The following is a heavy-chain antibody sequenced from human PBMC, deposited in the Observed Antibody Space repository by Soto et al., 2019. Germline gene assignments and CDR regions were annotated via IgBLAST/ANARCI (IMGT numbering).Heavy chain of an antibody. Sequence: SVKVSCKASGGTFSSYAISWVRQAPGQGLEWMGGIIPIFGTANYAQKFQGRVTITADESTSTAYMELSSLRSEDTAVYYCARGTYYYDSSGYYSGMDAFDIWGQGTMVTVSS. CDR2: IIPIFGTA. J-gene: IGHJ3*02. CDR3: ARGTYYYDSSGYYSGMDAFDI. D-gene: IGHD3-22*01. V-gene: IGHV1-69*13. CDR1: GGTFSSYA.